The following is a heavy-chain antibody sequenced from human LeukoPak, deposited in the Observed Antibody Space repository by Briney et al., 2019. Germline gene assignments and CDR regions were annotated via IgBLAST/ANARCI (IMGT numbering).Heavy chain of an antibody. D-gene: IGHD6-19*01. V-gene: IGHV3-23*01. CDR2: ISSRGDST. Sequence: GGSLMLSCAASGFTFSNYAMSWVRQAPERGLEWVSTISSRGDSTYDADSVKGRFTISRDNSKNSLYLQMNKVRMEDPAVNYCAKGPRPDITVAHTVENWGQGTLVTVSS. J-gene: IGHJ4*02. CDR3: AKGPRPDITVAHTVEN. CDR1: GFTFSNYA.